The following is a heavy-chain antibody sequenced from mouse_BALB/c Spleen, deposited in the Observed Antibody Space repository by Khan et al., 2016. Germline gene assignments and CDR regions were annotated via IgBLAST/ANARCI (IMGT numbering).Heavy chain of an antibody. V-gene: IGHV1-9*01. CDR3: ARAWYSIDY. J-gene: IGHJ4*01. CDR2: ILPGSGNS. Sequence: QVQLQQSGAELMKPGASVKISCKATGYTFNNYWIEWVKQRPGHGLEWIGDILPGSGNSNYNENLKGKATFTADTSPNTAYMQLSSLTSEHSAVFCCARAWYSIDYWGQGISVTVSS. CDR1: GYTFNNYW.